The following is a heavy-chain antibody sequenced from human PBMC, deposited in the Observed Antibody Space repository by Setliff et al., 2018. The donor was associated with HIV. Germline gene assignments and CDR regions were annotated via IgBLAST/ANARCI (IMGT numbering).Heavy chain of an antibody. J-gene: IGHJ1*01. V-gene: IGHV1-46*01. Sequence: ASVKVSCKASGYTFSSYSLHWVRQGPGQGLEWMGIINPSSGSTTYAQKFQGRVTMTRDTSTSTVYMELSSLRSEDTAVYYCARDPAPSSSASYFQHWGQGTPVTVSS. CDR3: ARDPAPSSSASYFQH. D-gene: IGHD6-6*01. CDR2: INPSSGST. CDR1: GYTFSSYS.